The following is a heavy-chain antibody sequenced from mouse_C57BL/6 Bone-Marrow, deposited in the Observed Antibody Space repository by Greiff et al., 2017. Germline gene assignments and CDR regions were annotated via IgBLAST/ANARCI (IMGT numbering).Heavy chain of an antibody. CDR1: GYTFTSYG. D-gene: IGHD2-3*01. J-gene: IGHJ3*01. CDR2: IYPRSGNT. CDR3: ARCDGYYGFFAY. V-gene: IGHV1-81*01. Sequence: VQLQQSGAELARPGASVKLSCKASGYTFTSYGISWVKQRTGQGLEWIGEIYPRSGNTYYNEKFKGKATLTADKSSSTAYMELRSLTSEDSAVXFCARCDGYYGFFAYWGQGTLVTVSA.